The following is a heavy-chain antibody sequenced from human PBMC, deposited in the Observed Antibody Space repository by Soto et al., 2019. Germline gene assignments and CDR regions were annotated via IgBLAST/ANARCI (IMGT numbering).Heavy chain of an antibody. J-gene: IGHJ4*02. Sequence: QLQLQESGPGLVKPSETLSLTCTVSGGSISSSSHHWGWIRQPPGKGLEWIGSINYSGSTYYNPSLKSRVTMSVDTSKNQFSLKLSSVTAADTAVYYCVRDDYGDPFDNWGQGTLFTVSS. CDR1: GGSISSSSHH. D-gene: IGHD4-17*01. CDR2: INYSGST. CDR3: VRDDYGDPFDN. V-gene: IGHV4-39*01.